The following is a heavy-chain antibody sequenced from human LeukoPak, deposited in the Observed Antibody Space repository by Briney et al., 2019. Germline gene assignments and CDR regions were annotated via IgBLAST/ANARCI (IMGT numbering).Heavy chain of an antibody. J-gene: IGHJ3*02. CDR1: GGSIGSYY. CDR2: IYYSGST. Sequence: SETLSLTCTVSGGSIGSYYWSWIRQPPGKGLEWIGYIYYSGSTNYNPSLKSRVTISVDTSKNQFSLKLSSVTAADTAVYYCARASMRSDAFDIWGQGTMVTVSS. D-gene: IGHD6-6*01. CDR3: ARASMRSDAFDI. V-gene: IGHV4-59*01.